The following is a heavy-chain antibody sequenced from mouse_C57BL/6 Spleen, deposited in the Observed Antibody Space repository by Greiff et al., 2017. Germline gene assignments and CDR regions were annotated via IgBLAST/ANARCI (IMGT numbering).Heavy chain of an antibody. CDR3: ARGDYRDY. D-gene: IGHD5-5*01. Sequence: EVMLVESGGGLVKPGGSLKLSCAASGFTFSDYGMPWVRQAPEKGLEWVAYISSGSSTIYYADTVKGRFTISRDNAKNTLFLQMTSLRSEDTAMYYCARGDYRDYWGQGTTLTVSS. J-gene: IGHJ2*01. V-gene: IGHV5-17*01. CDR1: GFTFSDYG. CDR2: ISSGSSTI.